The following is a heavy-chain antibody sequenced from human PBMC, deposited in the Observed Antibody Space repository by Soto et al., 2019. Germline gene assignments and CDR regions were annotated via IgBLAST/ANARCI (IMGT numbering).Heavy chain of an antibody. CDR2: IIPIVGTA. D-gene: IGHD3-10*01. CDR3: ARHPSGWFDP. CDR1: GGTFSSYA. Sequence: VQLVQSGAEVTKPGSSEQVSCKASGGTFSSYAISWLRQAPGQRLEWMGGIIPIVGTANYAQKCQGRVTITADESTSIAYMELSSLRSEDTAVYYCARHPSGWFDPWGQGTLVTVSS. J-gene: IGHJ5*02. V-gene: IGHV1-69*01.